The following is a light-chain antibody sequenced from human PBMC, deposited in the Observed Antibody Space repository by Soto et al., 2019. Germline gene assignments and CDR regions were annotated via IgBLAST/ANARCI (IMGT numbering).Light chain of an antibody. CDR2: AAS. Sequence: DIQMTQSPSSLSASVGDRVTITCRTSQNIGDYLNWYQHRPGKAPKLLIYAASVLQDGVTSSFRGSGSGTDFTLTISRLQPEDFATYYCQQSFIPTLTFGGGTKVEI. CDR1: QNIGDY. V-gene: IGKV1-39*01. J-gene: IGKJ4*01. CDR3: QQSFIPTLT.